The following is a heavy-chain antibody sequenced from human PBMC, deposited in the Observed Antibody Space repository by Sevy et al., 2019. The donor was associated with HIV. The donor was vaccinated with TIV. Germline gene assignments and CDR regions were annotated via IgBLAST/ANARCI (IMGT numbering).Heavy chain of an antibody. CDR1: GGIFKSYG. CDR2: IIPILNTL. J-gene: IGHJ4*02. V-gene: IGHV1-69*13. CDR3: VRGGGNGWYYFDY. Sequence: ASVKVSCKASGGIFKSYGISWVRQAPGQGLEWMGGIIPILNTLHYAQKFQGRVTITADESTKKTYMELSSLRSEDTAVYYCVRGGGNGWYYFDYWGQETLVTVSS. D-gene: IGHD6-19*01.